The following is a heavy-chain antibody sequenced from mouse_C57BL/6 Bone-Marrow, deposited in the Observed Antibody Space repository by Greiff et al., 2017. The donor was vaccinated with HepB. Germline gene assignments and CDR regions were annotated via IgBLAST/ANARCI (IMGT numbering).Heavy chain of an antibody. CDR1: GYTFTSYW. CDR2: INPSSGYT. Sequence: VQVVESGAELAKPGASVKLSCKASGYTFTSYWMHWVKQRPGQGLEWIGYINPSSGYTKYNQKFKDKATWTADKSSSTAYMQLSSLTYEDSAVYYCGRWDYYGSSYYFDYWGQGTTLTVSS. J-gene: IGHJ2*01. V-gene: IGHV1-7*01. D-gene: IGHD1-1*01. CDR3: GRWDYYGSSYYFDY.